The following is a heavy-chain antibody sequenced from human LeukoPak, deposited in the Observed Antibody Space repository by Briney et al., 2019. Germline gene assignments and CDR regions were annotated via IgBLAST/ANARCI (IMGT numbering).Heavy chain of an antibody. V-gene: IGHV4-34*01. Sequence: SPSETLSLTCAVYGGSFSGYYWNWIRQPPGKGLEWIGEINHSGTTNYNPSLKSRVTISVDTSKNQFSLKLSSVTAADTAVYYCARVWEDETFDYWGQGTLVTVSS. CDR3: ARVWEDETFDY. D-gene: IGHD1-26*01. J-gene: IGHJ4*02. CDR1: GGSFSGYY. CDR2: INHSGTT.